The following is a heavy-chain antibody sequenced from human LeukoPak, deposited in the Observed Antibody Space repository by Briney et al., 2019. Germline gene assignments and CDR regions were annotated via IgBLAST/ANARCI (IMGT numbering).Heavy chain of an antibody. D-gene: IGHD3-9*01. J-gene: IGHJ5*02. CDR2: MNPNSGNT. Sequence: ASVEVSCKASGYTFTSYDINWVRQATGQGLEWMGWMNPNSGNTGYAQKFQGRVTMTRNTSISTAYMELSSLRSEDTAVYYCARADYDILTGYYPGWFDPWGQGTLVTVSS. CDR1: GYTFTSYD. V-gene: IGHV1-8*01. CDR3: ARADYDILTGYYPGWFDP.